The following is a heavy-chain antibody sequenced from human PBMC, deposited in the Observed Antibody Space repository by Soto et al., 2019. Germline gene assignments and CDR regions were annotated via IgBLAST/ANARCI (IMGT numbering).Heavy chain of an antibody. Sequence: EVQLVESGGGLVKPGGSLRLSCAASGFTFSSYSMNLVRQAPGKGLEWVSSISSSSSYIYYADSVKGRFTISRDNAKNSLYLQMNSLTAEDTAVYYCARLTSYYSSGYYCYWGQGTLVPGSS. J-gene: IGHJ4*02. CDR3: ARLTSYYSSGYYCY. V-gene: IGHV3-21*01. D-gene: IGHD3-22*01. CDR1: GFTFSSYS. CDR2: ISSSSSYI.